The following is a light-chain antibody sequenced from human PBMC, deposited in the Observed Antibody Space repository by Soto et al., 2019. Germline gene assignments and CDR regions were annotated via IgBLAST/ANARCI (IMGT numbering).Light chain of an antibody. CDR1: QGIASA. J-gene: IGKJ4*01. CDR2: DAS. CDR3: QQFSTCPVT. Sequence: AIQLTQSPSSLSASIGDRVTITCRASQGIASALAWYQQRPGKPPSLLIYDASTSQSGVPSRFGGSGSETDFTLTISSLQPEDFATYYCQQFSTCPVTFGGGTRVEIK. V-gene: IGKV1-13*02.